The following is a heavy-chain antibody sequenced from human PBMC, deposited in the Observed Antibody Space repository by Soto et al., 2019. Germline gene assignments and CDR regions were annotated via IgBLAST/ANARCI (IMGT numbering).Heavy chain of an antibody. V-gene: IGHV3-30*18. CDR3: AKDRAFATAAGPHYYYYYYMDV. D-gene: IGHD6-13*01. CDR2: ISYDGSNK. J-gene: IGHJ6*03. Sequence: GGSLRLSCAASGFTFSSYGMHWVRQAPGKGLEWVAVISYDGSNKYYADSVKGRFTISRDNSKNTLYLQMNSLRAEDTAVYYCAKDRAFATAAGPHYYYYYYMDVWGKGTTVTVSS. CDR1: GFTFSSYG.